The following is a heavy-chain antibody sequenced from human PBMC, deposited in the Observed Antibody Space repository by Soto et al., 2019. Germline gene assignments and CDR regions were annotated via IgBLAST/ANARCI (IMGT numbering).Heavy chain of an antibody. Sequence: QVQLQESGPGLVNPSQTLSLTCTVSGGSINSDAYFWSWVRQHPGKGLEWIGYIYYSGNTYYNPSLKSRVSISLDTSKNQFSLKLKSATAADTGVYYCALDSAVTHETLAWGQGTMVTVAS. J-gene: IGHJ3*01. D-gene: IGHD2-21*01. CDR3: ALDSAVTHETLA. CDR1: GGSINSDAYF. CDR2: IYYSGNT. V-gene: IGHV4-31*03.